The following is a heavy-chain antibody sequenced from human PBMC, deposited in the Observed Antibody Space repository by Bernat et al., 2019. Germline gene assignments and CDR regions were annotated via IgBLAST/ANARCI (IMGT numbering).Heavy chain of an antibody. J-gene: IGHJ4*02. D-gene: IGHD4-17*01. CDR2: IKQDGSEK. V-gene: IGHV3-7*03. Sequence: EVQLVESGGGLVQPGGSLRLSCAASGFTFSSYWMSWVRQAPGKGREWVANIKQDGSEKYYVDSVKGRFTISRDNAKNSLYLQMNSLRAEDTAVYYCAVLGTTGSFDYWGQGTLVTVSS. CDR3: AVLGTTGSFDY. CDR1: GFTFSSYW.